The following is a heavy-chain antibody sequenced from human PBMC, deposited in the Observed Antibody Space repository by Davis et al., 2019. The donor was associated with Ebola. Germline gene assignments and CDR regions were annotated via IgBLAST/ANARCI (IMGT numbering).Heavy chain of an antibody. J-gene: IGHJ1*01. CDR3: ATGVTHYDGSPH. CDR1: GFTSDDFG. CDR2: INWNGRST. D-gene: IGHD3-22*01. Sequence: GESLKISCAASGFTSDDFGMSWVRQAPGKGLEWVSGINWNGRSTVYADSVKGRFTISRDNAKNSLYLQMNSLTAEDTAFYYCATGVTHYDGSPHWCQGTLVTVSS. V-gene: IGHV3-20*04.